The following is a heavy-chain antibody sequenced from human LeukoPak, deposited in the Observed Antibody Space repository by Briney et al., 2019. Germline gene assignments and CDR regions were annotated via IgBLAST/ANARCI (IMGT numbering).Heavy chain of an antibody. V-gene: IGHV4-39*01. D-gene: IGHD3-10*01. CDR3: ARHYYYGSGSYYRRGIWFDP. Sequence: TSETLSLTCTVSGGSISSSSYYWGWIRQPPGKGLEWIGSIYYSGSTYYNPSLKSRVTISVDTSKNQFSLKLSSVTAADTAVYYCARHYYYGSGSYYRRGIWFDPWGQGTLVTVSS. J-gene: IGHJ5*02. CDR1: GGSISSSSYY. CDR2: IYYSGST.